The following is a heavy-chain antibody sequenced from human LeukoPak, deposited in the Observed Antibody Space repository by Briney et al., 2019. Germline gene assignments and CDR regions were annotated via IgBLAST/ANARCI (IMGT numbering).Heavy chain of an antibody. D-gene: IGHD3-22*01. Sequence: GGSLRLSCAASGFTFSSYNMNWVRQAPGKGLEWVSTISGSSGHIYYADSVEGRFTISRDNAKNSLYLQMNSLRAEDTAVYYCARDLGYDSSGFYHYFDNWGQGTLVTVSS. J-gene: IGHJ4*02. CDR1: GFTFSSYN. V-gene: IGHV3-21*01. CDR3: ARDLGYDSSGFYHYFDN. CDR2: ISGSSGHI.